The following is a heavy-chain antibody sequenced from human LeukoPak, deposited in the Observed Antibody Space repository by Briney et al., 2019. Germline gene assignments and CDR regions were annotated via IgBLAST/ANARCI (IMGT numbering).Heavy chain of an antibody. V-gene: IGHV4-4*07. D-gene: IGHD3-10*01. J-gene: IGHJ6*03. CDR1: GDSISYFY. CDR2: ISGSGST. Sequence: PSETLSLTCSVSGDSISYFYWSWIRQAAGKGLEWIGRISGSGSTDYNASLKSRVTMSVDTSKNQLSLKVISVTAADTAVYYCARHFPATRFGELLYYYYYMDVWGKGTTVTISS. CDR3: ARHFPATRFGELLYYYYYMDV.